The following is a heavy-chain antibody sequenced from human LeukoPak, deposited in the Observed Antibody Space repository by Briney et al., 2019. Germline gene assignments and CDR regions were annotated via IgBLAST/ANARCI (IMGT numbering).Heavy chain of an antibody. J-gene: IGHJ4*02. Sequence: SETLSLTCTVSGGSISSGGDYWSWSRQHPGKGLEWIGYIYYSGSTYYNPSLKSRVTISVDTSKNQFSLKLSSVTAADTAVYYCARDGCSGGSCYIDYWGQGTLVTVSS. V-gene: IGHV4-31*03. D-gene: IGHD2-15*01. CDR2: IYYSGST. CDR1: GGSISSGGDY. CDR3: ARDGCSGGSCYIDY.